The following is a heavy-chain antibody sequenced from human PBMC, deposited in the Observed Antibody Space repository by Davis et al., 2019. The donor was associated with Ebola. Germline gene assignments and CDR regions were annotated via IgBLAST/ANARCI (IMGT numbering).Heavy chain of an antibody. J-gene: IGHJ6*02. Sequence: AASVKVSCKASGYTFTSYAISWVRQAPGQGLEWMGGIIPIFGTANYAQKLQGRVTMTTDTSTSTAYMELRSLRSDDTAVYYCARDGYCSSTSCYWDYYYYGMDVWGQGTTVTVSS. CDR3: ARDGYCSSTSCYWDYYYYGMDV. D-gene: IGHD2-2*03. CDR2: IIPIFGTA. CDR1: GYTFTSYA. V-gene: IGHV1-18*01.